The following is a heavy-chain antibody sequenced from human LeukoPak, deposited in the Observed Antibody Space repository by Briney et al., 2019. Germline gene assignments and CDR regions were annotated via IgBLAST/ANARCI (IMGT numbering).Heavy chain of an antibody. Sequence: GGSLRLSCAASGFIFSNYDMHWVRQAPGKGLEWVAAIWYDGSDKHYADSVQGRFTISRDNSKNSLYLQMNSLRAEDTALYYCARRVQYYFDYWGQGTLVTVSS. J-gene: IGHJ4*02. CDR1: GFIFSNYD. CDR2: IWYDGSDK. V-gene: IGHV3-33*01. CDR3: ARRVQYYFDY.